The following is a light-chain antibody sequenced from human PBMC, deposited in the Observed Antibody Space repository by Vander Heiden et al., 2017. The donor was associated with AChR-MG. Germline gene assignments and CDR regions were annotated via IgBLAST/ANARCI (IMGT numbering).Light chain of an antibody. J-gene: IGLJ3*02. CDR2: EVS. CDR1: SSDVGSYNL. V-gene: IGLV2-23*02. CDR3: CSYAGSSTWV. Sequence: QSALTQPASVSGSPGQSITISCTGTSSDVGSYNLVSWYQQHPVNAPKLMIYEVSKRPAGVSTRFSASKSGNTASLTISGLQAEDEADYYCCSYAGSSTWVFGGGTKLTAL.